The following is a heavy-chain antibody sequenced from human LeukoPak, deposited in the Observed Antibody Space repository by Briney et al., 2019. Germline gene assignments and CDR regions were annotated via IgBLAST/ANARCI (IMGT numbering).Heavy chain of an antibody. CDR2: ISYDGSNK. CDR3: AKDRIVGATADTYYFDY. D-gene: IGHD1-26*01. V-gene: IGHV3-30*18. Sequence: GGSLRLSCAASGFTFSSYGMHWVRQAPGKGLEWVAVISYDGSNKYYADSVKGRFTISRDNSKSTLCLEMNSLRAEDTAVYFCAKDRIVGATADTYYFDYWGQGALVTVSS. CDR1: GFTFSSYG. J-gene: IGHJ4*02.